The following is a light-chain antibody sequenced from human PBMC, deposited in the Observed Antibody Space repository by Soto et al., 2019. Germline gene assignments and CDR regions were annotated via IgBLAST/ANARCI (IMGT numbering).Light chain of an antibody. V-gene: IGKV3-20*01. Sequence: PGERATLSCRASQSISSTYLAWFQQKPGQAPRLLIYGTSSRAAGIPDRFSGSGSGPDFLLTISRLEPEDFAVYYCHQYTNWPPNTFGQGTRLEIK. CDR2: GTS. J-gene: IGKJ5*01. CDR3: HQYTNWPPNT. CDR1: QSISSTY.